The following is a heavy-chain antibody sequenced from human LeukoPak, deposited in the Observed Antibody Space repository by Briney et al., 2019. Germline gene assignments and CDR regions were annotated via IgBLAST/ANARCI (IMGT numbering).Heavy chain of an antibody. J-gene: IGHJ3*02. CDR3: ASIQLWKDAFDI. V-gene: IGHV4-61*02. CDR1: GGSITSDSFY. D-gene: IGHD5-18*01. Sequence: SETLSLTCTVSGGSITSDSFYWDWIRQPAGKGLEWIGRIYTSGSTIYNPSLKSRVTISVDTSKNQFSLKLSSVTAADTAVYYCASIQLWKDAFDIWGQGTMVTVSS. CDR2: IYTSGST.